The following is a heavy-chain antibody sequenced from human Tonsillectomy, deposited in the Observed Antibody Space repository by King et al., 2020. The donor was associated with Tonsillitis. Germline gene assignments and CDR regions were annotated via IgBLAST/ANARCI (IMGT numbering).Heavy chain of an antibody. J-gene: IGHJ4*02. CDR3: TTERGF. CDR1: GFTFSGSS. CDR2: IRSKADNYAT. D-gene: IGHD1-1*01. Sequence: VQLVESGGGLVQPGGSLKLSCAASGFTFSGSSMQWVRQASGKGLEWVGRIRSKADNYATEYAASVKGGFTISRDDSKDTAYVQMNSVKTEDTAVYYCTTERGFWGQGTLVTVSS. V-gene: IGHV3-73*01.